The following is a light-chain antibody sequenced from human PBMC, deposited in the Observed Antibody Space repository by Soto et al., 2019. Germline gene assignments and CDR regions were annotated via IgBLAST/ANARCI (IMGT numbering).Light chain of an antibody. J-gene: IGLJ1*01. CDR1: SSDIGDYDY. CDR3: CSYAGNYAFV. V-gene: IGLV2-14*01. CDR2: DVT. Sequence: QSALTQPASVSGSPGQSITISCTGTSSDIGDYDYVSWYQHLPGKAPKLLIFDVTHRPSGVSDRFSGSKSGNTASLTISGVRPEDEADYYCCSYAGNYAFVFGTGTKLTVL.